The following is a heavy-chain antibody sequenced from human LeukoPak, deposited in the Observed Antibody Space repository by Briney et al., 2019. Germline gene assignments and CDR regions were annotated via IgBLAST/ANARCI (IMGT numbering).Heavy chain of an antibody. V-gene: IGHV3-13*01. CDR2: VGTAGDT. Sequence: GGSLRLSCAASGFTFSSYDMHWVRQATGKGLEWVSAVGTAGDTYYPGSVKGRFTISRENAKNSLYLQMNSLRAGDTAVYYCARSGGDDDAFDIWGQGTMVTVSS. D-gene: IGHD3-10*01. J-gene: IGHJ3*02. CDR3: ARSGGDDDAFDI. CDR1: GFTFSSYD.